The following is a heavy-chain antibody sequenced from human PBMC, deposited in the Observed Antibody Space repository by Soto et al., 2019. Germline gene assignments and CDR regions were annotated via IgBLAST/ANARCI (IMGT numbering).Heavy chain of an antibody. CDR3: ARGRYGDY. Sequence: QVHLVQSGAEVKKPGASVKVSCKASGYTFTSYGITWVRQAPGQGLEWMGWISAHNGNTDYAQKLQGRVIVTGDTSTSTAYMELRGLISDDTAVYYCARGRYGDYWGQGALVTVSS. V-gene: IGHV1-18*01. J-gene: IGHJ4*02. D-gene: IGHD1-1*01. CDR1: GYTFTSYG. CDR2: ISAHNGNT.